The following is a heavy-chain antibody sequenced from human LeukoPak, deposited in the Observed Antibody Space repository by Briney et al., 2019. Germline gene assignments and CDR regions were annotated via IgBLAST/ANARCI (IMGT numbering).Heavy chain of an antibody. D-gene: IGHD3-3*01. J-gene: IGHJ4*02. CDR2: ISSSSSYI. CDR1: GFTFSSYS. V-gene: IGHV3-21*01. CDR3: ARGRYYDFWSGYYTL. Sequence: GGSLRLSCAASGFTFSSYSMNWVRQAPGKGLGWVSSISSSSSYIYYADSVKGRFTISRDNAKNSLYLQMNSLRAEDTAVYYCARGRYYDFWSGYYTLWGQGTLVTVSS.